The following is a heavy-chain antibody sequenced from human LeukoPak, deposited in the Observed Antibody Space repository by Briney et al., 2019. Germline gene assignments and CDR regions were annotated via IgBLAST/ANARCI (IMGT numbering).Heavy chain of an antibody. Sequence: SETLSLTCAVYGGSFSGYYWSWIRQPPGKGLEWIGEINHSGSTNYNPSLTSRGTISGDTSKNQFSLKLSSVTAADTAVYYCARGSKRRQLLAFDYWGQGTLVTISS. J-gene: IGHJ4*02. CDR2: INHSGST. CDR1: GGSFSGYY. D-gene: IGHD2-2*01. V-gene: IGHV4-34*01. CDR3: ARGSKRRQLLAFDY.